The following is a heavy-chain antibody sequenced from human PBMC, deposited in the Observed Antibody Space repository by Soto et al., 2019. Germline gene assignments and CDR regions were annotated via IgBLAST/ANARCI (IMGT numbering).Heavy chain of an antibody. CDR1: DGSFSGYY. CDR2: INHSGST. CDR3: ARRQTYYDYVWGSYRYPTGGPAFDI. Sequence: SETLSLTCAVYDGSFSGYYWSWIRQPPGKGLEWIGEINHSGSTNYNPSLKSRVTISVDTSKNQFSLKLSSVTAADTAVYYCARRQTYYDYVWGSYRYPTGGPAFDIWGQGTMVTVSS. V-gene: IGHV4-34*01. D-gene: IGHD3-16*02. J-gene: IGHJ3*02.